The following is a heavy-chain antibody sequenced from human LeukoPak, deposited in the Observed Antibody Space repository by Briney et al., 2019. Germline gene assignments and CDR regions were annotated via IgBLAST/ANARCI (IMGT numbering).Heavy chain of an antibody. CDR3: ARLAWADSSGSD. J-gene: IGHJ4*01. Sequence: GESLKISCKGSAYSFTSYWIGWVRQMPGKGLEGMGIIYPGDSGTRYSHSFPRKVTISVDKSISTAYLQWSSLKASDTAMYYGARLAWADSSGSDWGQGTLVTVSS. CDR1: AYSFTSYW. D-gene: IGHD3-22*01. CDR2: IYPGDSGT. V-gene: IGHV5-51*01.